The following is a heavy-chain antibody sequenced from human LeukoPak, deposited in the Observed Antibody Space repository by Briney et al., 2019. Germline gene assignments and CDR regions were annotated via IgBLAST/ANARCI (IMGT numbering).Heavy chain of an antibody. CDR2: IYTSGST. J-gene: IGHJ4*02. CDR3: ARSPLEYSTPGYFDY. Sequence: PSETLSLTCTVSGGSISSGSYYWSWTRQPAGKGLEWIGRIYTSGSTNYNPSLKSRVTISVDTSKNQFSLKLSSVTAADTAVYYCARSPLEYSTPGYFDYWGQGTLVTVSS. D-gene: IGHD6-6*01. V-gene: IGHV4-61*02. CDR1: GGSISSGSYY.